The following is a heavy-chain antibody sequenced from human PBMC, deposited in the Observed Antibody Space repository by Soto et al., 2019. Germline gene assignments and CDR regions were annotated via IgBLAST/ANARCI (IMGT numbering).Heavy chain of an antibody. CDR3: AIITAMDKYYFDS. D-gene: IGHD5-18*01. J-gene: IGHJ4*02. CDR2: IIPIFGTA. Sequence: QVQLVQSGAEVKTPGSSVKVSCKASGGTFSSYAISWVRQAPGQGLEWMGGIIPIFGTANYAEKFQGRVTITADESMSTGYMELSSVRFEDMAVYYCAIITAMDKYYFDSWGQGTLVIVFS. CDR1: GGTFSSYA. V-gene: IGHV1-69*01.